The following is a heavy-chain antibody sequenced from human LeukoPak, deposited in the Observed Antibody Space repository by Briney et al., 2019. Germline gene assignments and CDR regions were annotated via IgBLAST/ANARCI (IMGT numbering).Heavy chain of an antibody. CDR2: INADSGGT. CDR3: ARDFRRTTAMTRGWFDP. J-gene: IGHJ5*02. V-gene: IGHV1-2*02. Sequence: VASVKVSCKASGYTFTGYYMHWVRQAPGQGLEWMGWINADSGGTNYAQKFQGRVTMTRDTSISTAYMELSRLRSDDTAMYYCARDFRRTTAMTRGWFDPWGQGTLVTVSS. CDR1: GYTFTGYY. D-gene: IGHD5-18*01.